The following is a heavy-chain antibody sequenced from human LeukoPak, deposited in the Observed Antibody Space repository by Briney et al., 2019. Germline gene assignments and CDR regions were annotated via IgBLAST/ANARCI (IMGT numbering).Heavy chain of an antibody. CDR2: IKKDGSEK. CDR1: GFTFSSYW. CDR3: ARDDCSSISCYHNWFDP. V-gene: IGHV3-7*01. D-gene: IGHD2-2*01. J-gene: IGHJ5*02. Sequence: GGSLRLSCAASGFTFSSYWMSWVRQAPGKGLEWVANIKKDGSEKYYVDSVKGRFTISRDNAKNSLYLQMNSLRAEDTAVYYCARDDCSSISCYHNWFDPWGQGTLVTVSS.